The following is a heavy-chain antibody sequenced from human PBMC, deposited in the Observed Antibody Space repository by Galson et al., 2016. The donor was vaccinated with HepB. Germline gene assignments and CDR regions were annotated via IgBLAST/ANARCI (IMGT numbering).Heavy chain of an antibody. CDR1: GGSISGFY. V-gene: IGHV4-4*07. Sequence: ETLSLTCTVSGGSISGFYWNWIRQPAGKGPEWIGRIFNNENTNHNPSPKSRVTMALEQYKNQFSLTLISVTAADPAVYYCAGLSGGPIAWGQGTLVTVSS. J-gene: IGHJ4*02. CDR3: AGLSGGPIA. D-gene: IGHD3-16*01. CDR2: IFNNENT.